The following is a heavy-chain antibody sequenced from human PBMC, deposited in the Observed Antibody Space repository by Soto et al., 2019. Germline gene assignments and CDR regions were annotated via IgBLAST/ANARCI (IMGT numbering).Heavy chain of an antibody. CDR2: ISYDGINK. V-gene: IGHV3-30-3*01. D-gene: IGHD1-1*01. CDR1: GFTFSSYA. J-gene: IGHJ6*02. Sequence: QVQLVESGGGVVQPGRSLRLSCAASGFTFSSYAMHWVRQAPGKGLEWVAVISYDGINKYYADFVKGRFTISRDNSKNTLYLQMNSLRAEDTAVYYCARGNWSDWGQGTTVTVSS. CDR3: ARGNWSD.